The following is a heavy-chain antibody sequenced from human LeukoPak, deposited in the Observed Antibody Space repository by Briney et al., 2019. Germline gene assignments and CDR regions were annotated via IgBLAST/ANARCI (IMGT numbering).Heavy chain of an antibody. V-gene: IGHV3-11*04. Sequence: GGSLRLSCAASGFTFSDYYMTWIRQAPGKGLEWVSYISTSGSTKYYADSVKGRFTISRDNAENSLYLQMNSLRAEDTAVYFCARRRLSSSWYPDYFDFWGPGTLVTVSS. CDR2: ISTSGSTK. CDR1: GFTFSDYY. J-gene: IGHJ4*02. CDR3: ARRRLSSSWYPDYFDF. D-gene: IGHD6-13*01.